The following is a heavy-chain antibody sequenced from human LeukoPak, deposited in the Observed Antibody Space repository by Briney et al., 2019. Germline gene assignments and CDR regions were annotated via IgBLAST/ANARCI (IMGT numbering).Heavy chain of an antibody. J-gene: IGHJ4*02. CDR1: GFTFSSYG. V-gene: IGHV3-30*18. D-gene: IGHD1-26*01. Sequence: GGSLRLSCAASGFTFSSYGMHWVRQAPGKGLDGVAVISYDGSNKYYADSVKGRFTISRDNSKNTLYLQMNRLRAEDTAVYYCAKDRVGVFDYWGQGTLVTVSS. CDR2: ISYDGSNK. CDR3: AKDRVGVFDY.